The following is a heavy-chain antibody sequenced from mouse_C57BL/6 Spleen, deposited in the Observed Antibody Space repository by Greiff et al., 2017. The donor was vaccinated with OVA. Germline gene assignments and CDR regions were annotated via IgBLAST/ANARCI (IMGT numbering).Heavy chain of an antibody. D-gene: IGHD2-4*01. CDR3: ARVYDYDEENFDY. J-gene: IGHJ2*01. V-gene: IGHV1-80*01. CDR1: GYAFSSYW. Sequence: VNVVESGAELVKPGASVKISCKASGYAFSSYWMNWVKQRPGKGLEWIGQIYPGDGDTNYNGKFKGKATLTADKSSSTAYMQLSSLTSEDSAVYFCARVYDYDEENFDYWGQGTTLTVSS. CDR2: IYPGDGDT.